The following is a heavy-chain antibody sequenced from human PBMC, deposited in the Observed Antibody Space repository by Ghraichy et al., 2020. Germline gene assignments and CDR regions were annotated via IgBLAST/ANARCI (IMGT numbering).Heavy chain of an antibody. J-gene: IGHJ6*02. CDR3: ASAGSSSWFYYYYGMDV. CDR1: GFTFSSYW. V-gene: IGHV3-74*01. CDR2: INSDGSST. D-gene: IGHD6-13*01. Sequence: GGSLRLSCAASGFTFSSYWMHWVRQAPGKGLVWVSRINSDGSSTSYADSVKGRFTISRDNAKNTLYLQMNSLRAEDTAVYYCASAGSSSWFYYYYGMDVWGQGTTVTVSS.